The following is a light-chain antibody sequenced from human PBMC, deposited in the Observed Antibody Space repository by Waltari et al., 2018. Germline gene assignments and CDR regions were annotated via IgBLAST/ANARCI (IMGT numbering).Light chain of an antibody. J-gene: IGLJ1*01. CDR3: CSYAGSSRYV. CDR1: SNDVGTYNL. CDR2: GVN. V-gene: IGLV2-23*02. Sequence: QSALTQPASVSGSPGQPVNLSCTGTSNDVGTYNLVSWPQQQPGKPPTLMIFGVNKRPAGVSDRFSGSKPGNTAALTISGLQAEDEADYYCCSYAGSSRYVFGTGTKVTVL.